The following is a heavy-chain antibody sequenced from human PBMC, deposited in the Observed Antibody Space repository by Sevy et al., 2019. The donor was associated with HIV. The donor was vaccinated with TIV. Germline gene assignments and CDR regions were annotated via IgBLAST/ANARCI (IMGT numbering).Heavy chain of an antibody. CDR3: VGDQKGQYSAYDGAGYYGMDV. D-gene: IGHD5-12*01. CDR1: GFSFNTFS. J-gene: IGHJ6*02. CDR2: ISSSSNYI. Sequence: GGSLRLSCAASGFSFNTFSMNWVRQRPEKGLEWVSSISSSSNYIFYADSVKGRFTISRDNAKDSLYLQMNSLRAEDTAVYDCVGDQKGQYSAYDGAGYYGMDVWGPGTTVTVSS. V-gene: IGHV3-21*01.